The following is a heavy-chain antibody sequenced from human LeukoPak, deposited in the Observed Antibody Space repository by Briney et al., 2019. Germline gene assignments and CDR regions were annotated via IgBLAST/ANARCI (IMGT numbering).Heavy chain of an antibody. CDR1: GFTFSTYT. V-gene: IGHV3-21*01. D-gene: IGHD6-13*01. CDR2: ISSSSSYI. J-gene: IGHJ4*02. CDR3: ASQYSSSWYRF. Sequence: PGGFLRLSCAASGFTFSTYTINWVRQAPGKGLEWVSSISSSSSYIYYADSVKGRFTISRDNAKNSLYLQMNSLRAEDTAVYYCASQYSSSWYRFWGQGTLVTVSS.